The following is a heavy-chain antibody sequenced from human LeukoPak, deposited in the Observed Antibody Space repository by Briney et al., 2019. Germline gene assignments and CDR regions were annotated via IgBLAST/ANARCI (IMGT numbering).Heavy chain of an antibody. CDR3: ARGFVSYSSYGMDV. D-gene: IGHD2-8*01. Sequence: PSETLSLTCALYGGSFSGYYWSWIRQPPGKGLEWIGEINHSGSTNYNPSLKSRVTISVDTSKNQFSLKLSSMTAADTAVYYCARGFVSYSSYGMDVWGKGTTVTVSS. J-gene: IGHJ6*04. CDR2: INHSGST. CDR1: GGSFSGYY. V-gene: IGHV4-34*01.